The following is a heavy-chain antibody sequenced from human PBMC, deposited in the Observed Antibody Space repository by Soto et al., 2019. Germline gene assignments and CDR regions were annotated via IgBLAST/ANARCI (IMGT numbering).Heavy chain of an antibody. J-gene: IGHJ4*02. D-gene: IGHD3-9*01. CDR1: GFTFTSSA. CDR3: AAAPRYYDILTGPDY. V-gene: IGHV1-58*01. CDR2: IVVGSGNT. Sequence: SVKVSCKASGFTFTSSAVQWVRQARGQRLEWIGWIVVGSGNTNYAQKFQERVTITRDMSTSTAYMELSSLRSEDTAVYYCAAAPRYYDILTGPDYWGQGTLVTVSS.